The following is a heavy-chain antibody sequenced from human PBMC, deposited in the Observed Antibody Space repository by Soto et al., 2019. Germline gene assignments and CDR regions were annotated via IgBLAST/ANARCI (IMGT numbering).Heavy chain of an antibody. D-gene: IGHD3-10*01. V-gene: IGHV4-31*03. J-gene: IGHJ6*02. CDR3: ARDRYYYGSGSYYSGSRYYYYGVDV. CDR1: GGSISSGGYY. Sequence: SETLSLTCSVSGGSISSGGYYWSWIRQHPGKGLEWIGYIYYSGSTYYNPSLKSRVTISVDTSKNQFSLKLSSVTAADTAVYYCARDRYYYGSGSYYSGSRYYYYGVDVWGQGTTVTVSS. CDR2: IYYSGST.